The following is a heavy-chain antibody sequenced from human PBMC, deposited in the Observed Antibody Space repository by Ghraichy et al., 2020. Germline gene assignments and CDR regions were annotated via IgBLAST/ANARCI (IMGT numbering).Heavy chain of an antibody. Sequence: GALRLSCTASGFNFSAHWMHWVRQAPGKGMEWVSRILGDGTTTNYADSVKGRFTISRDNAKNTLYLQMNSLTAGDTAVYYCTRVPTVRGVILTWFDPWGQGSLVTVSS. D-gene: IGHD3-10*01. CDR1: GFNFSAHW. CDR3: TRVPTVRGVILTWFDP. V-gene: IGHV3-74*01. CDR2: ILGDGTTT. J-gene: IGHJ5*02.